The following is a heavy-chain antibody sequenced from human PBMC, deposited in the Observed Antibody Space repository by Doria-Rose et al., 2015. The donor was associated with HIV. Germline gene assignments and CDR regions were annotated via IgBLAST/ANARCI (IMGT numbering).Heavy chain of an antibody. D-gene: IGHD3-10*01. J-gene: IGHJ6*03. CDR3: ARFRPSRGIYYSLDV. V-gene: IGHV4-4*09. Sequence: VQLQESGPGLVKPAETLSLTCTVSGGSISSYCWNWIRQPPGKGLEWIGYIYSSGSTHYNSSLKSRVTTSVDTSKNQFSLKLSSVTAADTAVYYCARFRPSRGIYYSLDVWGKGTTVTVSS. CDR1: GGSISSYC. CDR2: IYSSGST.